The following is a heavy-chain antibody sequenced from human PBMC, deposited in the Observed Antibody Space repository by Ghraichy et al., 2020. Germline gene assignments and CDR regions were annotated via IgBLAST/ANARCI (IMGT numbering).Heavy chain of an antibody. CDR2: TYYRSKWYN. CDR3: AKANEAYGGNSYDH. CDR1: GDSVSSNSAA. J-gene: IGHJ4*02. Sequence: SQTLSLTCAISGDSVSSNSAAWNWFRQSPSRGLEWLGRTYYRSKWYNDYAVSVKSRITINPDTSKNQFSLHLNSVTPEDMAVYYCAKANEAYGGNSYDHWGQGTLVTVSS. V-gene: IGHV6-1*01. D-gene: IGHD4-23*01.